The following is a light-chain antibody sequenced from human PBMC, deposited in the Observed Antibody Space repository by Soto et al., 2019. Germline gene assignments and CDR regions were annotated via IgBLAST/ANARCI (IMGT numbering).Light chain of an antibody. CDR2: AAS. V-gene: IGKV1-39*01. CDR3: QQNYNLPPWT. J-gene: IGKJ1*01. CDR1: QSISTY. Sequence: DIQMTQSPPSLSASVGDTITITCRASQSISTYLDWYQVTPGKAPKVLIYAASTLQAGVPSRFSGRGSGTDFTLTINSLQPEDFATYYCQQNYNLPPWTFGQGTKVEIK.